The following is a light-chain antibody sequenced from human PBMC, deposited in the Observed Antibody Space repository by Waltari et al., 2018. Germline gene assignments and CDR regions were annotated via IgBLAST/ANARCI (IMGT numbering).Light chain of an antibody. CDR2: DDN. Sequence: QSALTQPASVSGSPGQSLTISCTGTSRDVGNYNLVSWYQHYPGKAPKVMIYDDNRPPSGVSDRFSGSKSGNTASLTISGVQAEDEADYYCCSYAGSYTWVFGGGTKLTVL. V-gene: IGLV2-23*01. CDR1: SRDVGNYNL. CDR3: CSYAGSYTWV. J-gene: IGLJ3*02.